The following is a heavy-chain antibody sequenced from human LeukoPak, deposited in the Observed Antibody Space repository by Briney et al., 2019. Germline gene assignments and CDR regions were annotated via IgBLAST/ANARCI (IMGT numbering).Heavy chain of an antibody. D-gene: IGHD6-13*01. J-gene: IGHJ6*02. Sequence: PSETLSLTCTVSGYSISSGYYWGWIRQPPGKGLEWFGYIYYSGSTNYNPSLKSRVTISVDTSKNQFSLKLSSVTAADTAVYYCARGYSSSWFSADYYYGMDVWGQGTTVTVSS. CDR1: GYSISSGYY. V-gene: IGHV4-38-2*02. CDR3: ARGYSSSWFSADYYYGMDV. CDR2: IYYSGST.